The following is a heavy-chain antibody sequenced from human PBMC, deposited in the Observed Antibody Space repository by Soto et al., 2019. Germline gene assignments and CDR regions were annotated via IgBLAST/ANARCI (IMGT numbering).Heavy chain of an antibody. CDR1: GFTFSSYA. CDR2: IGGSGGIT. Sequence: EVKLLDSGGGLVQTGGSLRLSCAASGFTFSSYAMGWVRQAPGKGLDWVSVIGGSGGITYSADSVKGRFTISRDNSKNILYLQMNGLRAEDTAVYYCAKGITDTGGYYYYSMDVWGQGTAVTVSS. CDR3: AKGITDTGGYYYYSMDV. J-gene: IGHJ6*02. V-gene: IGHV3-23*01. D-gene: IGHD3-16*01.